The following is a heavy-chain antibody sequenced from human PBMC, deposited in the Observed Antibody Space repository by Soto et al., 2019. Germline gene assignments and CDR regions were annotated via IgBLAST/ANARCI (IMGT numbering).Heavy chain of an antibody. CDR3: ARDGEGRGYYDSSGYYYRDAFDI. V-gene: IGHV1-69*01. CDR1: GGTFSSYA. Sequence: QVQLVQSGAEVKKPGSSVKVSCKASGGTFSSYAISWVRQAPGQGLEWMGGIIPIFGTANYAQKFQGGVTITADESTSTAYMELSSLRSEDTAVYYCARDGEGRGYYDSSGYYYRDAFDIWGQGTMVTVSS. CDR2: IIPIFGTA. D-gene: IGHD3-22*01. J-gene: IGHJ3*02.